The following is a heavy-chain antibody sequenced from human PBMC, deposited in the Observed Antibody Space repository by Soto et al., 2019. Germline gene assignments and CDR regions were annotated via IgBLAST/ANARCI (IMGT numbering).Heavy chain of an antibody. D-gene: IGHD4-17*01. CDR1: GFAFSSYN. J-gene: IGHJ3*01. Sequence: VQLVESGGGLVKPGGSLRLSCAASGFAFSSYNMHWVRQAPGKGLEWVSSISPTGTFMHSADSLKDRFSISRDNAENSLYLQMHSLRAEDTDVHYCARGGLYGDLPGWTCNAFDLWGQGTMVTVSS. CDR2: ISPTGTFM. V-gene: IGHV3-21*01. CDR3: ARGGLYGDLPGWTCNAFDL.